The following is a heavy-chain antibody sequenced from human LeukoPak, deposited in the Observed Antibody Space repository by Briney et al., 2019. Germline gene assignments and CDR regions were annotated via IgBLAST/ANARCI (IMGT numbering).Heavy chain of an antibody. J-gene: IGHJ1*01. CDR1: GYTFTSYD. CDR3: AGGGYSSGWYAEYFQH. Sequence: ASVKVSCKASGYTFTSYDINWVRQATGQGLEWMGWMNPNSGNTGYAQKFQGRVTMTRNTSIGTAYMELSSLRSEDTAVYYCAGGGYSSGWYAEYFQHWGQGTLVTVSS. D-gene: IGHD6-19*01. CDR2: MNPNSGNT. V-gene: IGHV1-8*01.